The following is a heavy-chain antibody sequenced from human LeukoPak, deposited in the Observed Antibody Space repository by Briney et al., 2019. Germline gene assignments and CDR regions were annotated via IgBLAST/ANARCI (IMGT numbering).Heavy chain of an antibody. Sequence: GGSLRLSCAASGFTFSNYAMGWVRQAPGKGLEWVSLISGSGGGTYFADSVKGRFTISRDNSKNTLYLLMDGLRAEDTAIYYCAPDLRGSAWSLDDWGQGTLVTVSS. CDR1: GFTFSNYA. V-gene: IGHV3-23*01. CDR3: APDLRGSAWSLDD. CDR2: ISGSGGGT. J-gene: IGHJ4*02. D-gene: IGHD6-13*01.